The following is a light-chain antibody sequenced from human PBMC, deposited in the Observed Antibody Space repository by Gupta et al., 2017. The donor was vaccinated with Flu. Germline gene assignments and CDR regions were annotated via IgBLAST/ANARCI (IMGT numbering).Light chain of an antibody. CDR3: SSFTTSNTWV. CDR1: SSDVGVYNY. CDR2: ELS. J-gene: IGLJ3*02. V-gene: IGLV2-14*01. Sequence: QSALTQPASVSGSPGQSITISCTGTSSDVGVYNYVSWYQQHPGKAPQLRIYELSNRPSGVSLRFSGSKSGNTASLTISGLQAEDEAYDDCSSFTTSNTWVFGGGTKLTVL.